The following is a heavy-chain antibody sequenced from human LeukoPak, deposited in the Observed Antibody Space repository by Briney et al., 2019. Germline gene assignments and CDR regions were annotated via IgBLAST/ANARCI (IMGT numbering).Heavy chain of an antibody. CDR2: VYYIGSA. CDR3: ASRGSSGSLTS. J-gene: IGHJ4*02. D-gene: IGHD6-19*01. Sequence: SETLSLTCTVSGGSVSSGSYYWSWIRQSPGKGLEWIGYVYYIGSANYNPSLKSRVTISLNTSKNQVSLNLTSVTAADSAVYYCASRGSSGSLTSWGQGTLVTVSS. V-gene: IGHV4-61*01. CDR1: GGSVSSGSYY.